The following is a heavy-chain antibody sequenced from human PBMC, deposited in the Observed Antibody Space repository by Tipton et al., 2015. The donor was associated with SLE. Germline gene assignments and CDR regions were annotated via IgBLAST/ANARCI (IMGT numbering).Heavy chain of an antibody. D-gene: IGHD3-3*01. CDR1: GYSFTSYW. V-gene: IGHV5-51*03. CDR3: AKSGDFWGGYQGYFDY. J-gene: IGHJ4*01. Sequence: QLVQSGAEVKKPGESLKISCKGSGYSFTSYWIGWVRQMPGKGLEWMGIIYPGDSDTRYSPSFQGQVTISADKSISTSYLQWSSLKASDTALYYCAKSGDFWGGYQGYFDYCRQGTLVSVA. CDR2: IYPGDSDT.